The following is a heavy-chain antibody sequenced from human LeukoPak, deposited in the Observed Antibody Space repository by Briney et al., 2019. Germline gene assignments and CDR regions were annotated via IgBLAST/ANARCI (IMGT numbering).Heavy chain of an antibody. CDR1: GGTFSSYA. D-gene: IGHD3-3*02. CDR2: IIPIFGTA. J-gene: IGHJ4*02. V-gene: IGHV1-69*05. CDR3: ARHFWSGYYRDY. Sequence: ASVKVSCKASGGTFSSYAISWVRQDPGQGLEWMGGIIPIFGTANYAQKFQSRVTITTDESTSKAYMELSSLRTEDTAVYYCARHFWSGYYRDYWGQGTLVTVSS.